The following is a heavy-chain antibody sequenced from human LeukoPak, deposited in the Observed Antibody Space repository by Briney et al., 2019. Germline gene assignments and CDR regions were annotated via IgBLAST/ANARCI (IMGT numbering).Heavy chain of an antibody. CDR1: GFTFSSYW. V-gene: IGHV3-74*01. J-gene: IGHJ6*03. D-gene: IGHD3-22*01. Sequence: GGSLRLSCAASGFTFSSYWMHWVRQAPGKGLVWVSRINSDGSSTSYADSVKGRFTISRDNAENTLYLQMNSLRAEDTAVYYCAKDGGIYYDTGGDYLMRSYMDVWGKGTTVTVSS. CDR3: AKDGGIYYDTGGDYLMRSYMDV. CDR2: INSDGSST.